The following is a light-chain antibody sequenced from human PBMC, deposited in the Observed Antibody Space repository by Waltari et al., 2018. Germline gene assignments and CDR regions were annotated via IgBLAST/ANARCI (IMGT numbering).Light chain of an antibody. V-gene: IGKV1-39*01. Sequence: DFQMTQSPSSLSASVGDRVTITCRASQGVASSYLHWYQQKPGKAPKVLIYATSNLKSGVPSRFSGSGSGTDFTLTFNSLQPEDFATYYCQQSETTPWTFGQGTKVEI. CDR3: QQSETTPWT. CDR1: QGVASSY. CDR2: ATS. J-gene: IGKJ1*01.